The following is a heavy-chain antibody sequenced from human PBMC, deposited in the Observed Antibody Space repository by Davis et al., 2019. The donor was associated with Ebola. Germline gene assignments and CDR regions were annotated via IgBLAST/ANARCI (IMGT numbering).Heavy chain of an antibody. V-gene: IGHV4-39*02. J-gene: IGHJ6*04. CDR3: ARDIVVVPAANPGYYGMDV. CDR2: SYYSGST. Sequence: MPSETLSLTCTVSGGSISTNGYYWGWIRQPPGKGLEWIGSSYYSGSTYYNPSLKSRVTISVDTSKNQSSLKLSSVTAADTAVYYCARDIVVVPAANPGYYGMDVWGKGTTVTVSP. D-gene: IGHD2-2*01. CDR1: GGSISTNGYY.